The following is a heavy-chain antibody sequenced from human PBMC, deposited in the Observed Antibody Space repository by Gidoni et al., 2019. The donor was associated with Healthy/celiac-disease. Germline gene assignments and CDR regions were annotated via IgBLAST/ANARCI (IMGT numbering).Heavy chain of an antibody. CDR3: ARDSSPNSNYAYDAFDI. J-gene: IGHJ3*02. D-gene: IGHD4-4*01. Sequence: QLVESGGGVVQPGRSLRLCCAAAAFHFSCNAMHWVRQAPGQGLEWVAVISSDGSNKYYADSVNGRFTISRDNSKNTLYLQINSLRAEDTAVYYCARDSSPNSNYAYDAFDIWGQGTMVTVSS. CDR2: ISSDGSNK. CDR1: AFHFSCNA. V-gene: IGHV3-30-3*01.